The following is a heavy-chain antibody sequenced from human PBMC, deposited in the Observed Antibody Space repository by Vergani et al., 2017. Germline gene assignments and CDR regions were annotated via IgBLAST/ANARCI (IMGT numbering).Heavy chain of an antibody. Sequence: QVQLQQWGAGLLKPSETLSLTCAVYGGSFSGYYWSWIRQPPGKGLEWIGEINHSGSTNYNPSLKSRVTISGDTSKNQFSLKLSSVTAADTAVYYCAGGGYCSSTGCYTGGDFDYWGQGTLVTVSS. D-gene: IGHD2-2*02. CDR2: INHSGST. CDR3: AGGGYCSSTGCYTGGDFDY. J-gene: IGHJ4*02. V-gene: IGHV4-34*01. CDR1: GGSFSGYY.